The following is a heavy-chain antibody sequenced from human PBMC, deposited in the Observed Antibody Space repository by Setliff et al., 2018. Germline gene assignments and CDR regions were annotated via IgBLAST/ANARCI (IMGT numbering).Heavy chain of an antibody. V-gene: IGHV1-69*06. CDR2: VIPIFGTA. Sequence: SVKVSCKASGGTFSSYAISWVRQAPGQGLEWMGRVIPIFGTANYAQKFQGRVTITADKSTSTAYMELSSLRSEDTAVYYCARDPWQWLTTFTSAEYFQHWGQGTLVTAPQ. CDR3: ARDPWQWLTTFTSAEYFQH. J-gene: IGHJ1*01. CDR1: GGTFSSYA. D-gene: IGHD6-19*01.